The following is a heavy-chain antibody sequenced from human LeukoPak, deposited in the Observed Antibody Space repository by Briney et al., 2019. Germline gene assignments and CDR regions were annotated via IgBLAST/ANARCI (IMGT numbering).Heavy chain of an antibody. CDR2: ISGSGGST. Sequence: GGSLRLSCAASGFTFSSYAMSWVRQAPGKGLEWVSAISGSGGSTYYADSVKGRFTISRDNSKNTLYLQMNSLRAEDTAVYYCATDSSSWPQGYFQHWGQGTLVTVSS. V-gene: IGHV3-23*01. J-gene: IGHJ1*01. D-gene: IGHD6-13*01. CDR1: GFTFSSYA. CDR3: ATDSSSWPQGYFQH.